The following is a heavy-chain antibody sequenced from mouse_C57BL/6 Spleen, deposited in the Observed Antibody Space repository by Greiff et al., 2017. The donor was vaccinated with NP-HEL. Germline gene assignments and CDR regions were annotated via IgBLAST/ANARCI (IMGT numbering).Heavy chain of an antibody. CDR2: INPGSGGT. CDR1: GYAFTNYL. V-gene: IGHV1-54*01. Sequence: QVQLQQSGAVLVRPGTSVKVSCKASGYAFTNYLIEWVKQRPGQGLEWIGVINPGSGGTNYNEKFKGKATLTADKSSSTAYMQLSSLTSEDSAVYFCARGWGAYYAMDYWGQGTSVTVSS. J-gene: IGHJ4*01. D-gene: IGHD3-3*01. CDR3: ARGWGAYYAMDY.